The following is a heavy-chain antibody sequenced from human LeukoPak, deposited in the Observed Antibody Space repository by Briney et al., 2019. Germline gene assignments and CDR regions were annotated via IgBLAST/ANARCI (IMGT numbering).Heavy chain of an antibody. V-gene: IGHV1-2*02. D-gene: IGHD6-6*01. Sequence: ASVKVSCKASGGTFSSYAISWVRQAPGQGLELMGWINPNSGGTNYAQKFQGRVTMTRDTSISTAYMELSRLRSDDTAVYYCARGGEYSSPSDYWGQGTLVTVSS. CDR3: ARGGEYSSPSDY. J-gene: IGHJ4*02. CDR1: GGTFSSYA. CDR2: INPNSGGT.